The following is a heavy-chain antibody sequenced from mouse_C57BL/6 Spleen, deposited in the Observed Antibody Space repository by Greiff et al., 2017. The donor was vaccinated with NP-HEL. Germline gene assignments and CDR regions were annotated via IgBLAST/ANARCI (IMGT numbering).Heavy chain of an antibody. CDR1: GFTFSDYG. D-gene: IGHD2-1*01. V-gene: IGHV5-17*01. J-gene: IGHJ4*01. Sequence: EVKLMESGGGLVKPGGSLKLSCAASGFTFSDYGMHWVRQAPEKGLEWVAYISSGSSTIYYADTVKGRFTISRDNAKNNLFLQMTSLRSEDTAMYYCARDYYGNGDAMDYWGQGTSVTVSS. CDR2: ISSGSSTI. CDR3: ARDYYGNGDAMDY.